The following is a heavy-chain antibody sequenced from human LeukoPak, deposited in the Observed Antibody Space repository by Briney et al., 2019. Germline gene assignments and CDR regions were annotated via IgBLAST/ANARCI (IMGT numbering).Heavy chain of an antibody. D-gene: IGHD1-26*01. V-gene: IGHV3-30*03. CDR2: ISYDGSNK. Sequence: GGSLRLSCAASGFTFSSYGMHWVRQAPGKGLEWVAVISYDGSNKYYADSVKGRFTISRDNSKNTLYLQMNSLRAEDTAVYYCARDRGVGATRDDAFDIWGQGTMVTVSS. CDR3: ARDRGVGATRDDAFDI. CDR1: GFTFSSYG. J-gene: IGHJ3*02.